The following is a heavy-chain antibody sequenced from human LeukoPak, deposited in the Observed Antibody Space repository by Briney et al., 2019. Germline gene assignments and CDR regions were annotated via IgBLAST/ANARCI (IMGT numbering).Heavy chain of an antibody. CDR2: INHSGST. D-gene: IGHD2-8*01. V-gene: IGHV4-34*01. J-gene: IGHJ5*02. CDR3: ARLRYCTNGVCP. CDR1: GGSISGYC. Sequence: SETLSLACAVYGGSISGYCWSWIRQPPGKGLEWIGEINHSGSTNYNPSLKSRVTISVDTSKNQFSLKLSSVTAADTAVYYCARLRYCTNGVCPWGQGTLVTVSS.